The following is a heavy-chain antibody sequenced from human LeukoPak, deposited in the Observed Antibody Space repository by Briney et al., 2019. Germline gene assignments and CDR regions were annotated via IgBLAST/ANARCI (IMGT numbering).Heavy chain of an antibody. D-gene: IGHD3-22*01. Sequence: ASVKVSCKASGGTFSSYAISWVRQAPGQGLEWMGRIIPIFGTANYAQKFQGRVTITTDESTSTAYVELSSLRSEDTAVYYCARATYYYDSSARGVYYYYMDVWGKGTTVTVSS. J-gene: IGHJ6*03. V-gene: IGHV1-69*05. CDR2: IIPIFGTA. CDR1: GGTFSSYA. CDR3: ARATYYYDSSARGVYYYYMDV.